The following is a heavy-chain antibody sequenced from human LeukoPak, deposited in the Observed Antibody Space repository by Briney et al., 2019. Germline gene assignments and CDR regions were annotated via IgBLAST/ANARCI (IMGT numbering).Heavy chain of an antibody. V-gene: IGHV3-23*01. CDR2: ISGSADST. Sequence: GGSLRLSYAASGFTFRIYAMSWVRQAPGKGLEWVSGISGSADSTYYVDSVKGRFTISRDNSKNTLYLQMNSLRAEDTAVYYCARSGFTWIQHPYAMDVWGPGTTVTVSS. J-gene: IGHJ6*02. CDR1: GFTFRIYA. CDR3: ARSGFTWIQHPYAMDV. D-gene: IGHD5-18*01.